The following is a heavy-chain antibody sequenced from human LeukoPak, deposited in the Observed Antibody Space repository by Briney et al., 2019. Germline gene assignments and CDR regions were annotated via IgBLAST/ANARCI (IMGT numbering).Heavy chain of an antibody. CDR2: ISSSGSTI. Sequence: GGSLRLSCAASGFTFSSYEMNWVRQAPGKGLEWVSYISSSGSTIYYADSVKGRFTISRDNSKNTLYLQMNSLRAEDTAVYYCAKDYYGSGSYSYLTPFDPWGQGTLVTVSS. CDR1: GFTFSSYE. V-gene: IGHV3-48*03. CDR3: AKDYYGSGSYSYLTPFDP. D-gene: IGHD3-10*01. J-gene: IGHJ5*02.